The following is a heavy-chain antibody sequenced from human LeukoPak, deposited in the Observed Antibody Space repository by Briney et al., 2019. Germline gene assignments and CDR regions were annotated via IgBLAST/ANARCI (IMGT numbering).Heavy chain of an antibody. CDR2: FDPEDGET. Sequence: ASVKVSCKVSGYTLTELSMHWVRQAPGKGLEWMGGFDPEDGETIYARKFQGRVTMTEDTSTDTTYMELSSLRSEDTAVYYCATILLRSFDWAEFHHWGQGTLVTVSS. CDR1: GYTLTELS. V-gene: IGHV1-24*01. D-gene: IGHD3-9*01. J-gene: IGHJ1*01. CDR3: ATILLRSFDWAEFHH.